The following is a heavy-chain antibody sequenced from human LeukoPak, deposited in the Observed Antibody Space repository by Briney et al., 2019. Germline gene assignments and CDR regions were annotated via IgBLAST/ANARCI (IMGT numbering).Heavy chain of an antibody. CDR2: IISIFGTA. Sequence: SVKVSCKASGGTFSSYAISWVRQAPGQGLEWMGGIISIFGTANYAQKFQGRVTITADESTSTAYMELSSLRAEDTAVYYCARERRITMIVVVDAFDIWGQGTMVTVSS. V-gene: IGHV1-69*13. CDR3: ARERRITMIVVVDAFDI. CDR1: GGTFSSYA. D-gene: IGHD3-22*01. J-gene: IGHJ3*02.